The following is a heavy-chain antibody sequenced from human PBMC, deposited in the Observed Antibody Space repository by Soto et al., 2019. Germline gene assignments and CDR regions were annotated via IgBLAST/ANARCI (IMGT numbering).Heavy chain of an antibody. CDR1: GFTFSSYA. CDR2: ISWDSGSI. D-gene: IGHD3-22*01. CDR3: ARVIDSSGYYYHQDALDI. V-gene: IGHV3-9*01. J-gene: IGHJ3*02. Sequence: GGSLRLSCAASGFTFSSYAMHWVRQAPGKGLEWVSGISWDSGSIDYADSVKGRFTISRDNAKNSLYLQMNSLRAEDTALYYCARVIDSSGYYYHQDALDIWGQGTMVTVSS.